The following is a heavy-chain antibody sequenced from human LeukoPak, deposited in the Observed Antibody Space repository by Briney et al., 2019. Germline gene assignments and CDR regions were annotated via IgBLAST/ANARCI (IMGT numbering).Heavy chain of an antibody. CDR2: IYYSGST. J-gene: IGHJ4*02. CDR3: AREQYSSSSPDY. CDR1: GGSIGSYY. Sequence: SETLSLTCTVSGGSIGSYYWSWIRQPPGKGLEWIGYIYYSGSTNYNPSLKSRVTISVDTSKNQFSLKLSSVTAADTAVYYCAREQYSSSSPDYWGQGTLVTVSS. D-gene: IGHD6-6*01. V-gene: IGHV4-59*01.